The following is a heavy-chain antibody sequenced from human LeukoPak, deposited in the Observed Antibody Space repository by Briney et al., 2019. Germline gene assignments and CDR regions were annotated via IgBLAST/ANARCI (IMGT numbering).Heavy chain of an antibody. Sequence: KTGGSLRLSCAASGFTFSGYCMNWVCQAPGKGLEWVSSINNSSSYIYYADSVKGRFTISRDNAKNSLYLQMNSLRAEDTAVYYCARDLPRHVYDFWSGYYTTGFDHWGQGTLVTVSS. V-gene: IGHV3-21*01. CDR2: INNSSSYI. J-gene: IGHJ4*02. CDR1: GFTFSGYC. D-gene: IGHD3-3*01. CDR3: ARDLPRHVYDFWSGYYTTGFDH.